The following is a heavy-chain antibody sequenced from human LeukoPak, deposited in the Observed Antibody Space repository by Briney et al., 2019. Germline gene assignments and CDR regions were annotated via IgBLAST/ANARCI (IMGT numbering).Heavy chain of an antibody. V-gene: IGHV3-21*01. D-gene: IGHD3-10*01. CDR1: GFTFNNYN. Sequence: GGSLRLSCAASGFTFNNYNMNWVRQAPGKALEWVSSITSSGTYIFYADSVKGRFTISRDNAKNSLYLQMNSLRVEDTAVYYCARERKSGWLERTFHFDYWGQGTLVTVSS. CDR3: ARERKSGWLERTFHFDY. CDR2: ITSSGTYI. J-gene: IGHJ4*02.